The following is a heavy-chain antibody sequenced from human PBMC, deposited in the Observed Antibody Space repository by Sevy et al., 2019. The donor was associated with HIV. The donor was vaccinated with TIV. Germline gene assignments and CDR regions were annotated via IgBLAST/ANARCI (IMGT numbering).Heavy chain of an antibody. CDR1: GGTFSSYA. CDR2: IIPILGIA. J-gene: IGHJ4*02. Sequence: ASVKVSCKASGGTFSSYAISWVRQAPGQGLEWMGGIIPILGIANYAQKFQGRVTITADKSTSTAYMELSSLRSEDTAVYYCAYTPRGRNYDFWSGPYGGDYWGQGTLVTVSS. CDR3: AYTPRGRNYDFWSGPYGGDY. D-gene: IGHD3-3*01. V-gene: IGHV1-69*10.